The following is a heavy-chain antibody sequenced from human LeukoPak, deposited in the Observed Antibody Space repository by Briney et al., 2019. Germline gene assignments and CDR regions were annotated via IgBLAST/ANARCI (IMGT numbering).Heavy chain of an antibody. CDR3: AKGPSSWPPYYFDY. CDR1: GYTFTSYG. D-gene: IGHD6-13*01. CDR2: ISAYNGNT. V-gene: IGHV1-18*04. Sequence: ASVKVSCKASGYTFTSYGISWVRQAPGQGLEWMGWISAYNGNTNYAQKLQGRVTMTTDTSTSTAYMELRSLRSDDTAVYYCAKGPSSWPPYYFDYWGQGTLVTVSS. J-gene: IGHJ4*02.